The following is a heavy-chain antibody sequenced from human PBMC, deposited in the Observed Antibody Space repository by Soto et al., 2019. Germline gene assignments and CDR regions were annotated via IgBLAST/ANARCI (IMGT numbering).Heavy chain of an antibody. CDR1: GGSISGYY. V-gene: IGHV4-59*08. Sequence: SETLSLTCTVSGGSISGYYWSWLRQPPGKGLEWIGYIYNIGSTNYNPSLRSRVTIFVDASKNHFSLKLSSVTAADTAVYYCARHLGEGYFDYWGQGTLVTVSS. J-gene: IGHJ4*02. CDR2: IYNIGST. CDR3: ARHLGEGYFDY.